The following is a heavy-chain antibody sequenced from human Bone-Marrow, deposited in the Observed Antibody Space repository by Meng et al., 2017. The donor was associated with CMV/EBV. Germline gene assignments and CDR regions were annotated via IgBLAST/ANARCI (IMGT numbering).Heavy chain of an antibody. Sequence: EGSLRLSCAASGFTFSGSAMSWVRQAPGKGLEWVSTISGGGGSTYSADSVKGRFTISRDSSKNTVYLQMNTLRAEDTAIYYCAKDRSSSFYYFDYWGQGTLVTVSS. J-gene: IGHJ4*02. CDR2: ISGGGGST. CDR1: GFTFSGSA. CDR3: AKDRSSSFYYFDY. D-gene: IGHD6-13*01. V-gene: IGHV3-23*01.